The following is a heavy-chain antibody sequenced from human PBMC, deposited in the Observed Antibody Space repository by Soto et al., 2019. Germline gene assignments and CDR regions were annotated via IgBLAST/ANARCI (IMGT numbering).Heavy chain of an antibody. CDR3: ATGDYSNSWNNGHSDY. D-gene: IGHD6-13*01. CDR1: VGSFSSFC. J-gene: IGHJ4*02. Sequence: SETLSLTCFVSVGSFSSFCWSWIRQPPGKGLEWIGYICYSDITNYNNSLKSRVTISVDTTKNQFSLKLSSVTAADTAVYYCATGDYSNSWNNGHSDYLGKGALVTASS. V-gene: IGHV4-59*01. CDR2: ICYSDIT.